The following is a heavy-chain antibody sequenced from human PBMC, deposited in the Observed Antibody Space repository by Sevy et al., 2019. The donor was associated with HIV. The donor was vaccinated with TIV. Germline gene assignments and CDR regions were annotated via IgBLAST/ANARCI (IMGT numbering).Heavy chain of an antibody. CDR1: GFTFSSYA. J-gene: IGHJ5*02. D-gene: IGHD4-17*01. V-gene: IGHV3-30-3*01. Sequence: GALRLSCAASGFTFSSYAMHWVRQAPGKGLEWVAVISYDGTNKYYADSVKGRFTISRDNSKKILYVQMNSLRGEDTAVYYCARDQHDYAGNVRTGWFDPWGQGTLVTVSS. CDR2: ISYDGTNK. CDR3: ARDQHDYAGNVRTGWFDP.